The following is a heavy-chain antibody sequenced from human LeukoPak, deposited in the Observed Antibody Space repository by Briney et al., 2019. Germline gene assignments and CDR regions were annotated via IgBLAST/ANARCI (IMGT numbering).Heavy chain of an antibody. J-gene: IGHJ4*02. CDR1: GGSISSYY. CDR2: IYYSGST. D-gene: IGHD3-3*01. CDR3: AGTYYDFWSGYSGFDY. Sequence: SETLSFTCTVSGGSISSYYWSWIRQPPGKGLEWIGYIYYSGSTNYNPSLKSRVTISVDTSKNQFSLKLSSVTAADTAVYYCAGTYYDFWSGYSGFDYWGQGTLVTVSS. V-gene: IGHV4-59*08.